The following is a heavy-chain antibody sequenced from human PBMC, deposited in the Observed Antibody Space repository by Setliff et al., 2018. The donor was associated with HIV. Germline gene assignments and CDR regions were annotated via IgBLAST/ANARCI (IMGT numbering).Heavy chain of an antibody. J-gene: IGHJ1*01. CDR2: IYYSGSA. CDR1: GDSIDRSNFF. Sequence: SETLSLTCTVSGDSIDRSNFFWTWIRQHPGKGLEWIGYIYYSGSATYNPSLKSQASISVDMSKNQFSLKLSSVTAADTAVYYCARGGFTGVTTHFQHWGRGTLVTVSS. CDR3: ARGGFTGVTTHFQH. V-gene: IGHV4-30-4*01. D-gene: IGHD4-17*01.